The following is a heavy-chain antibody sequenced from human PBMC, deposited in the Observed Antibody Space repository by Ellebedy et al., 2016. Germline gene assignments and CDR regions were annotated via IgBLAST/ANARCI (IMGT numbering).Heavy chain of an antibody. J-gene: IGHJ4*02. CDR2: INHSGST. D-gene: IGHD3-3*01. CDR3: AITIFGVAQNNYFDY. Sequence: SETLSLXXAVYGGSFSGYYWSWIRQPPGKGLEWIGEINHSGSTNYNPSLKSRVTISVDTSKNQFSLKLSSVTAADTAVYYCAITIFGVAQNNYFDYWGQGTLVTVSS. CDR1: GGSFSGYY. V-gene: IGHV4-34*01.